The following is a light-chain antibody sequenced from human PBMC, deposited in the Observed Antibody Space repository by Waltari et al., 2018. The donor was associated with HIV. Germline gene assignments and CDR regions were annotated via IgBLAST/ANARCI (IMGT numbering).Light chain of an antibody. CDR2: IDG. Sequence: QSVLNQSPSASGTPGQRVIISCSGSSSNIGSNTVTWYQQFPGTAPKLLIYIDGQRPSGVPERCSGSKSATSASLAISGLLSEDEADYYCATWDDGLNAWVFGGGTKLTVL. CDR3: ATWDDGLNAWV. CDR1: SSNIGSNT. V-gene: IGLV1-44*01. J-gene: IGLJ3*02.